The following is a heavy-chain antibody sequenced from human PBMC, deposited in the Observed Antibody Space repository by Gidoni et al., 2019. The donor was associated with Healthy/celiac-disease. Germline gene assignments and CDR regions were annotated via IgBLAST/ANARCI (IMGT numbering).Heavy chain of an antibody. J-gene: IGHJ5*02. D-gene: IGHD6-13*01. Sequence: EVQLVESGGGLVQPGRSLRLSCAASGFTFDDYAMHWVRQAPGKGLEWVSGISWNSGSIGYADSVKGRFTISRDNAKNSLYLQMNSLRAEDTALYYCAKGHSSSWYLVDWFDPWGQGTLVTVSS. CDR1: GFTFDDYA. CDR3: AKGHSSSWYLVDWFDP. CDR2: ISWNSGSI. V-gene: IGHV3-9*01.